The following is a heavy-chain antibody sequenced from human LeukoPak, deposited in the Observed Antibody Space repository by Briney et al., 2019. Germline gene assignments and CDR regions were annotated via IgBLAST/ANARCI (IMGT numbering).Heavy chain of an antibody. CDR3: ARGSASSSWYAMMAY. V-gene: IGHV1-2*02. D-gene: IGHD6-13*01. CDR1: GYTFTGYY. CDR2: INPNSGGT. Sequence: ASVKVSCKASGYTFTGYYMHWVRQAPGQGLEWMGWINPNSGGTNYAQKFQGRVTMTRDTSISTAYMELSRLRSDDTAVYYCARGSASSSWYAMMAYWGQGTLVTVSS. J-gene: IGHJ4*02.